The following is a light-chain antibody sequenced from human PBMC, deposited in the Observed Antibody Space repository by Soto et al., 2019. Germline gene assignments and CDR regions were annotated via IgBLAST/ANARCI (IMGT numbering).Light chain of an antibody. J-gene: IGKJ1*01. V-gene: IGKV1-5*03. CDR2: KAS. Sequence: DIQMTQSPSTLSASVGDRVTITCRASQSIGSWLAWYQQKPGKAPKLLLYKASSLEGGVPSRFGGSGSGTEFILTISSLQPDDFATYYCQQYNTYSSFGQGTKVEIK. CDR1: QSIGSW. CDR3: QQYNTYSS.